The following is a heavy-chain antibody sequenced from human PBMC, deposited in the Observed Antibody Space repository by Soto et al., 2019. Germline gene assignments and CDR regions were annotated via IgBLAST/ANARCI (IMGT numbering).Heavy chain of an antibody. D-gene: IGHD3-3*01. V-gene: IGHV3-30*03. CDR1: GFTFSSYG. J-gene: IGHJ4*02. Sequence: GGSLRLSCAASGFTFSSYGMHWVRQAPGKGLEWVAVISYDGSNKYYADSVKGRFTISRDNSKNTLYLQMNSLRAEDTAVYYCATTRGPYYDFWSGSVDYWGQGTLVTVSS. CDR2: ISYDGSNK. CDR3: ATTRGPYYDFWSGSVDY.